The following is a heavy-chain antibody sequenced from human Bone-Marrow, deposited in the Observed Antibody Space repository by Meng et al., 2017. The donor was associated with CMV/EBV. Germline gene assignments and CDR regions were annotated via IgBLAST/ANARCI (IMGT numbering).Heavy chain of an antibody. CDR1: GGSFSGYY. CDR3: ARRPRVPAARSNFDY. Sequence: SETLSLTCAVYGGSFSGYYWGWTRQPPGKGLEWIGSIYHSGSTYYNPSLKSRVTISVDTSKNQFSLKLSSVTAADTAVYYCARRPRVPAARSNFDYWGQGTLVTVSS. V-gene: IGHV4-38-2*01. J-gene: IGHJ4*02. D-gene: IGHD2-2*01. CDR2: IYHSGST.